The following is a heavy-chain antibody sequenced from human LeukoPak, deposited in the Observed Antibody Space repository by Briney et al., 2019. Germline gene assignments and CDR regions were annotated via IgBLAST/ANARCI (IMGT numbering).Heavy chain of an antibody. Sequence: GGSLRLSCEASGFTFSAFWMGWGRQAPGEGLEWVANINKDGSEKNYVSAVKGRFTISRDNAKNSLTLQMNSLRAEDTAVYFCAKAYDSSVYSLPFGPWGQGTLVTASS. D-gene: IGHD3-22*01. CDR1: GFTFSAFW. V-gene: IGHV3-7*05. CDR3: AKAYDSSVYSLPFGP. CDR2: INKDGSEK. J-gene: IGHJ5*02.